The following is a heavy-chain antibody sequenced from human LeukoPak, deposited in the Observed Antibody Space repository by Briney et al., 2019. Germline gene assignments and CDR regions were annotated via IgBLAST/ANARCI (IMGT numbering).Heavy chain of an antibody. Sequence: SQTLSLTCTVSGGSISSGGYYWSWIRQPPGKGLEWIGYIYHSGSTYYNPSLKSRVTISVDTSKNQFSLKLSSVTAADTAVYYCAREGIAAAVSYWGQGTLVTVSS. CDR2: IYHSGST. D-gene: IGHD6-13*01. CDR1: GGSISSGGYY. J-gene: IGHJ4*02. V-gene: IGHV4-30-2*05. CDR3: AREGIAAAVSY.